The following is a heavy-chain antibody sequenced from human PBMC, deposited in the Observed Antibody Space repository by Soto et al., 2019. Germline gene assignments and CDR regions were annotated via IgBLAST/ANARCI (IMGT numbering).Heavy chain of an antibody. CDR2: IIPIFGTA. V-gene: IGHV1-69*01. J-gene: IGHJ5*02. CDR1: GGTFSSYA. Sequence: QVQLVQSGAEVKKPGSSVKVSCKASGGTFSSYAISWVRQAPGQGLEWMGGIIPIFGTANYAQKFQGRVTITGDESTSTAYMELSSLRSEDTAVYYCARAGYCSGGSCYSGWFDPWGQGTLVTVSS. D-gene: IGHD2-15*01. CDR3: ARAGYCSGGSCYSGWFDP.